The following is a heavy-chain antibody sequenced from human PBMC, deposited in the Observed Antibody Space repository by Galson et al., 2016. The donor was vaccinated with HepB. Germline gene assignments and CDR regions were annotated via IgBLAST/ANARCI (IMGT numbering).Heavy chain of an antibody. D-gene: IGHD3-3*01. Sequence: SVKVSCKASGYTFTTHDLSWVRQASGQGPEWLGYVNPGTGNSGYAPKFRGRVTMTRNTSIDTAYLELNSLRSEETAIYYCARSRSLGVVILYSWGQGTVVTVSS. J-gene: IGHJ4*02. V-gene: IGHV1-8*01. CDR2: VNPGTGNS. CDR3: ARSRSLGVVILYS. CDR1: GYTFTTHD.